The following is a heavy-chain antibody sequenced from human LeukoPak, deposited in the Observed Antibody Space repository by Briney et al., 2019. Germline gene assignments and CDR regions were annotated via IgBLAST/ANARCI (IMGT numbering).Heavy chain of an antibody. CDR1: GFTFSSYS. V-gene: IGHV3-21*01. CDR2: ISSSSSYI. Sequence: GGSLRLSCAASGFTFSSYSMNWVRQAPGKGLEWVSSISSSSSYIYYADSVKGRFTISRDNAKNSLYLQMNSLRAEDAAVHYCARGLGIAAAGTGGGDYWGQGTLVTVSS. J-gene: IGHJ4*02. CDR3: ARGLGIAAAGTGGGDY. D-gene: IGHD6-13*01.